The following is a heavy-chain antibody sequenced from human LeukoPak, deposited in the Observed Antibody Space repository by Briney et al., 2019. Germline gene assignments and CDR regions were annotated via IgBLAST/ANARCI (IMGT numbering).Heavy chain of an antibody. D-gene: IGHD3-10*01. CDR2: ISYDGSSK. Sequence: GGSLRLSCAASGFTFSSYAMHWVRQAPGKGLEWVAVISYDGSSKYYADSVKGRFTISRDNSKNTLYLQMNSLRAEDTAVYYCAGGGEIDYWGQGTLVTVSS. V-gene: IGHV3-30*04. J-gene: IGHJ4*02. CDR1: GFTFSSYA. CDR3: AGGGEIDY.